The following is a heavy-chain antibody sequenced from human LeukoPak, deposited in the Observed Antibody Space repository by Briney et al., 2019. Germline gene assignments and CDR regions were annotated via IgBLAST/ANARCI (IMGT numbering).Heavy chain of an antibody. V-gene: IGHV3-13*01. Sequence: GGSLRLSCAASGFTFSDYDMHRVRQATGKGLEWVSAIGTAGDTYYTGSVKGRFTISRENAKNSLYLQMNSLRAGDTAVYYCVRVAKERVGGVYYFDYWGQGTPVTVSS. CDR2: IGTAGDT. D-gene: IGHD1-1*01. CDR1: GFTFSDYD. CDR3: VRVAKERVGGVYYFDY. J-gene: IGHJ4*02.